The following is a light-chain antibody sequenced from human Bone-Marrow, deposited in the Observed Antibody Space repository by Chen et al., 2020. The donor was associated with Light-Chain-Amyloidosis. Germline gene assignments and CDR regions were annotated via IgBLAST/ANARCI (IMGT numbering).Light chain of an antibody. CDR2: TAS. J-gene: IGKJ2*01. CDR1: QGISSY. CDR3: QQLHGASYS. Sequence: IQLTQSPSSLSASVGDRVTITCRASQGISSYLAWYQQKPGKAPKLLIYTASTVQSGFPSRFSGSGSGTYFTLTISRLQPEDFATYYCQQLHGASYSFGQGTKLEIK. V-gene: IGKV1-9*01.